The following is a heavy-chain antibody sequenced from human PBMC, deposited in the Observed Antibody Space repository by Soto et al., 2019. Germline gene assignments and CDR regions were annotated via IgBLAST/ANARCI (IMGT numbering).Heavy chain of an antibody. J-gene: IGHJ5*02. D-gene: IGHD6-6*01. CDR2: INSDGSST. V-gene: IGHV3-74*01. CDR3: ARAYQVAARHGLHWFDP. Sequence: GSLRLSCAASGFTFSSYWMHWVRQAPGKGLVWVSRINSDGSSTSYADSVKGRFTISRDNAKNTLYLQMNSLRAEDTAVYYCARAYQVAARHGLHWFDPWGQGTLVTVSS. CDR1: GFTFSSYW.